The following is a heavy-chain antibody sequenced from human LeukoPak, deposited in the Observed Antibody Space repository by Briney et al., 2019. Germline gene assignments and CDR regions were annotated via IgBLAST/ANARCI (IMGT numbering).Heavy chain of an antibody. CDR3: ARVNWNPDY. V-gene: IGHV4-38-2*01. CDR2: IHHSGST. D-gene: IGHD1-1*01. CDR1: GYSISRGYH. J-gene: IGHJ4*02. Sequence: SETLSLTCAVSGYSISRGYHWGWIREPPGKGLEWIGSIHHSGSTYYNSSLKSRVTISVDTSKNQFSLKVSSVTAADTAVYYCARVNWNPDYWGQGTLVTVSS.